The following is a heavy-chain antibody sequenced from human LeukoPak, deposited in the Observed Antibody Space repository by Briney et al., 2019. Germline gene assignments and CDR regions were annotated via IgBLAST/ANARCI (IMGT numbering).Heavy chain of an antibody. V-gene: IGHV5-51*01. J-gene: IGHJ4*02. Sequence: RESLTISCMGSGYSFTSYWIGGVRQMPGKGLEWMGIIYPGDSDTRYSPSFQGQVTISADKSINTAYLHWSSLKASDTAMYYCARRYSGYEYFEYWGQGTLVTVSS. D-gene: IGHD5-12*01. CDR2: IYPGDSDT. CDR1: GYSFTSYW. CDR3: ARRYSGYEYFEY.